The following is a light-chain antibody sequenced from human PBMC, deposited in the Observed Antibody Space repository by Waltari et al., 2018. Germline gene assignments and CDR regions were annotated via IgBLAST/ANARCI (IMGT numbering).Light chain of an antibody. CDR1: QGITSR. CDR3: QQANTFPVT. J-gene: IGKJ3*01. Sequence: DIQMTQSPSAGSAFVGDRVIITCRAIQGITSRLALYQQKPGRAPKLLIYDASSLQSGVPSRFSGIGSETDFTLTINNLQPEDIATYFCQQANTFPVTFGPGTKVDIK. V-gene: IGKV1-12*01. CDR2: DAS.